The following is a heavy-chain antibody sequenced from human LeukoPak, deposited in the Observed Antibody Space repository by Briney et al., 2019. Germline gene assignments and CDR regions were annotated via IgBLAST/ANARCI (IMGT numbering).Heavy chain of an antibody. D-gene: IGHD1-26*01. V-gene: IGHV3-74*01. J-gene: IGHJ4*02. CDR1: GFTLSMYW. Sequence: SGGSLRLSCAASGFTLSMYWMHWVRQVPGKGLVWVSNIDYNGRTTHYVDSVRGRFTISRDNAKNTVYLQMNNLRVEDTAVYFCVREVGSFDDWGQGILVTVSP. CDR2: IDYNGRTT. CDR3: VREVGSFDD.